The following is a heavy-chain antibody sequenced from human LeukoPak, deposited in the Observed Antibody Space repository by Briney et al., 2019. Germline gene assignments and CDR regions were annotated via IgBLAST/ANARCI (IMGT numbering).Heavy chain of an antibody. CDR2: ITSISITI. J-gene: IGHJ4*02. CDR1: GFTFSSYS. Sequence: GGSLRLSCSASGFTFSSYSMNWVRQAPGKGLEWVSYITSISITIYYADSLKGRFTISRDNAKNTLYLQMNSLRAEDTAVYYCARAFMVGAPDYWGQGTLVTVSS. CDR3: ARAFMVGAPDY. D-gene: IGHD1-26*01. V-gene: IGHV3-48*01.